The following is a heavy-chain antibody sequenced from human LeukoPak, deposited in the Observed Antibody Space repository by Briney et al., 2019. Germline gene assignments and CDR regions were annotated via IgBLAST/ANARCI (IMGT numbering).Heavy chain of an antibody. J-gene: IGHJ4*02. CDR2: IWYDGSNK. CDR3: ARDRSWGSQCYFDY. CDR1: GFKFSTYG. Sequence: GGSLRLSCAASGFKFSTYGMHWVRQAPGKGLEWVGIIWYDGSNKIYAESVKGRFAISRDNSKNTLYLQMNSLRAEDTAVYYCARDRSWGSQCYFDYWGQGTLVTVSS. D-gene: IGHD7-27*01. V-gene: IGHV3-33*01.